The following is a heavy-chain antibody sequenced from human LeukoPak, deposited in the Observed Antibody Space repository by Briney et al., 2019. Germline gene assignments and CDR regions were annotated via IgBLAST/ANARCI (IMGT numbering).Heavy chain of an antibody. Sequence: PGGSLRLSCAVSGFTFSIYWMHWVRQAPGEGLVWVSRINGDGRTATYADSVKGRFTISRDNAKNTLYLQMNSLRAEDTAVYYCAKDGGNSYNPLGNHLRRPYRDVWGKGTTFTVSS. CDR2: INGDGRTA. CDR3: AKDGGNSYNPLGNHLRRPYRDV. J-gene: IGHJ6*04. D-gene: IGHD3-16*01. V-gene: IGHV3-74*01. CDR1: GFTFSIYW.